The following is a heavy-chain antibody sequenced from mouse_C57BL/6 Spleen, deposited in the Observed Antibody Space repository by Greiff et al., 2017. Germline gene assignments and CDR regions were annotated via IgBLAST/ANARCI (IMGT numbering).Heavy chain of an antibody. D-gene: IGHD2-4*01. CDR1: GYTFTSYW. CDR2: IDPSDSET. CDR3: ARWGIDDYGGFAY. Sequence: VQLQQPGAELVRPGSSVKLSCKASGYTFTSYWMHWVKQRPIQGLEWIGNIDPSDSETHYNQKFKDKATLTVDKSSSTAYMQLSSLTSEDSAVYYCARWGIDDYGGFAYWGQGTLVTVSA. J-gene: IGHJ3*01. V-gene: IGHV1-52*01.